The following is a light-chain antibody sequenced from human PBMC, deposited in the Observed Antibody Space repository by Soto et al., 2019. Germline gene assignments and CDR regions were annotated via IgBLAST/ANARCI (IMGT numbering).Light chain of an antibody. Sequence: DIQMTQSPSTLSASVGDRVTITCRASQSVNSWLAWYQQKPGKAPKLLLYKASSLESGVPSRFSGSGSGTEFTLTISSLQPDDFGTYYCQQYDTSPLTFXGGTKADIK. J-gene: IGKJ4*01. CDR2: KAS. CDR3: QQYDTSPLT. CDR1: QSVNSW. V-gene: IGKV1-5*03.